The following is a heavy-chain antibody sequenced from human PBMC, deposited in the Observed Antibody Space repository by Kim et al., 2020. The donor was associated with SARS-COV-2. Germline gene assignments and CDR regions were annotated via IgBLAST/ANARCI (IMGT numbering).Heavy chain of an antibody. CDR3: ARDYYGSGWGMDD. V-gene: IGHV3-7*01. Sequence: GGSLRLSCGASGFTFSTYWMSWVRQAPGKGLEWVANINQNGGETNYVDSVKGRFTISRDNGKNSLDLQMNSLRDEDTAVYYCARDYYGSGWGMDDWGQG. CDR2: INQNGGET. D-gene: IGHD3-10*01. CDR1: GFTFSTYW. J-gene: IGHJ6*01.